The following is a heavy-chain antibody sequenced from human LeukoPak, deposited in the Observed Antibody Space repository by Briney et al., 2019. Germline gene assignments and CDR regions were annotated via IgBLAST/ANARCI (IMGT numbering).Heavy chain of an antibody. V-gene: IGHV3-23*01. CDR1: GFTFSNYG. CDR3: ARRAGAYSHPYDY. CDR2: ISGSGGST. Sequence: GGTLRLSCATSGFTFSNYGMSWVRQAPGKGLEWVSTISGSGGSTFYADSVKGRFTISRDNSKNTLYLQMNSLRAEDTAVYYCARRAGAYSHPYDYWGQGTLVTVSS. J-gene: IGHJ4*02. D-gene: IGHD4/OR15-4a*01.